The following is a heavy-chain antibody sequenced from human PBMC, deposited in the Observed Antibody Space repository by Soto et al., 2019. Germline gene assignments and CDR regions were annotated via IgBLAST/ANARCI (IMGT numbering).Heavy chain of an antibody. Sequence: PGGSLRLSCAASGFTFRDYYMSWIRQAPGKGLEWVSYISSSGSTIYYADSVKGRFTISRDNAKNSLYLQMNSLRAEDTAVYYCARDATSALSSSLDYWGQGILVTVSS. J-gene: IGHJ4*02. CDR3: ARDATSALSSSLDY. CDR1: GFTFRDYY. D-gene: IGHD6-6*01. CDR2: ISSSGSTI. V-gene: IGHV3-11*01.